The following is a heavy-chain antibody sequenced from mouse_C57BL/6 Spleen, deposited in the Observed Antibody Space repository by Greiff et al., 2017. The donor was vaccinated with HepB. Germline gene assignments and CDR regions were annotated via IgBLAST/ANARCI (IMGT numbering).Heavy chain of an antibody. Sequence: QVQLKESGPGLVQPSQSLSITCTVSGFSLTSYGVHWVRQSPGKGLEWLGVIWSGGSTDYNAAFISRLSISKDNSKSQVFFKMNSLQADDTAIYYWARNGGNYYGSSSWYFDVWGTGTTVTVSS. V-gene: IGHV2-2*01. CDR1: GFSLTSYG. D-gene: IGHD1-1*01. J-gene: IGHJ1*03. CDR2: IWSGGST. CDR3: ARNGGNYYGSSSWYFDV.